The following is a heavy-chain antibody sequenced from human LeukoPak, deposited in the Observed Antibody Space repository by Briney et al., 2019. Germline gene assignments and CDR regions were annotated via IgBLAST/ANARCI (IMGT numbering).Heavy chain of an antibody. CDR3: ASPGDYYYDSSGHFDY. Sequence: GGSLRLSCAASGFTVSSNYMSWVRQAPGKGLGWVSVIYSGGSTYYADSVKGRFTISRDNSKNTLYLQMNSLRAEDTAVYYCASPGDYYYDSSGHFDYWGQGTLVTVSS. V-gene: IGHV3-53*05. CDR2: IYSGGST. J-gene: IGHJ4*02. D-gene: IGHD3-22*01. CDR1: GFTVSSNY.